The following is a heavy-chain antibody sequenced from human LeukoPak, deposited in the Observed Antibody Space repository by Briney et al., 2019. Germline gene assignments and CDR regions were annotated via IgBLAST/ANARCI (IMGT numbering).Heavy chain of an antibody. CDR3: TTKVIRGNSGDDYDD. CDR1: GVTFSSYG. Sequence: GGSLRLSCAASGVTFSSYGMHWVHQAPGKGLEWVALISSDGNDKLYGDSVKGRFAISRDDSKSTLYLQMNSLRAEDTAVYYCTTKVIRGNSGDDYDDWGQGTLVTVSS. V-gene: IGHV3-30*03. J-gene: IGHJ4*02. D-gene: IGHD5-12*01. CDR2: ISSDGNDK.